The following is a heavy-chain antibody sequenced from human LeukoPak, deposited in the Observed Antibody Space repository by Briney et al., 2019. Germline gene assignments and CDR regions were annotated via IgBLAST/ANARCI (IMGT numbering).Heavy chain of an antibody. J-gene: IGHJ4*01. V-gene: IGHV4-34*01. D-gene: IGHD2-15*01. CDR1: GGSFSGYY. Sequence: SETLSLTCAVYGGSFSGYYWSWIRQPPGKGLEWIGEINHSGNTNYNPSLKSRVTISVDTPKNQFSLKLSSVTAADTAVYYCASASGGSRYGYWGHGTMATVSS. CDR3: ASASGGSRYGY. CDR2: INHSGNT.